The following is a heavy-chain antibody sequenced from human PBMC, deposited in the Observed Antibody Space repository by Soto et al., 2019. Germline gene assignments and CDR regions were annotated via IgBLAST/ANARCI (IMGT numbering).Heavy chain of an antibody. D-gene: IGHD2-8*01. J-gene: IGHJ5*02. CDR3: ARRIYCTNGVCYPADHNWFDP. CDR1: GGSISSSSYY. CDR2: IYYSGST. V-gene: IGHV4-39*01. Sequence: SETLSLTCTVSGGSISSSSYYWGWIRQPPGKGLEWIGSIYYSGSTYYNPSLKSRVTISVDTSKNQFSLKLSSVTAADTAVYYCARRIYCTNGVCYPADHNWFDPWGQGTLVTVSS.